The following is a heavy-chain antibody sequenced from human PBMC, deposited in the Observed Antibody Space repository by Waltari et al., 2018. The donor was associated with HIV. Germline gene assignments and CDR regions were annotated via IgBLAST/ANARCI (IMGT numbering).Heavy chain of an antibody. J-gene: IGHJ4*02. D-gene: IGHD6-19*01. V-gene: IGHV4-34*01. CDR3: ARGKGIAVAGTGYYFDY. Sequence: QVQLQQWGAGLLKPSETLSLTCAVYGGSFSGYYWSWSRQPPGKGLEWIGEINHSGSTNHNPSLKSRVTISVDTSKNQFSLKLSSVTAADTAVYYCARGKGIAVAGTGYYFDYWGQGTLVTVSS. CDR2: INHSGST. CDR1: GGSFSGYY.